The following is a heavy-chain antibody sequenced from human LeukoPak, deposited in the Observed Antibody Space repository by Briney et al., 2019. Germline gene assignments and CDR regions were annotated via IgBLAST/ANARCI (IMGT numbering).Heavy chain of an antibody. CDR2: ISGSGGST. V-gene: IGHV3-23*01. Sequence: PGGSLRLSCAASRFTFSSDAMSWVRQAPGKGLEWVSAISGSGGSTYYADSVKGRFTISRDNSKNTLYLQKNSRRADDTAVYYCAKDRLAAARTDYWGQGTLVTVSS. CDR1: RFTFSSDA. J-gene: IGHJ4*02. D-gene: IGHD6-13*01. CDR3: AKDRLAAARTDY.